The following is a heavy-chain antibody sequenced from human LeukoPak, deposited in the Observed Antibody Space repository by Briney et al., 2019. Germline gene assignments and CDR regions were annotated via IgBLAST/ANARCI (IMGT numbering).Heavy chain of an antibody. CDR3: ARVPGSSGWNYYFDY. Sequence: GGSLRVSCAASGFTFTTYAMNWVRQAPGKGLEWVSYISGGGNTVHYADSVKGRFTISRDNTKNSLYLQMNSLRAEDTAVYYCARVPGSSGWNYYFDYWGQGTLVTVSS. V-gene: IGHV3-48*03. J-gene: IGHJ4*02. CDR2: ISGGGNTV. CDR1: GFTFTTYA. D-gene: IGHD6-19*01.